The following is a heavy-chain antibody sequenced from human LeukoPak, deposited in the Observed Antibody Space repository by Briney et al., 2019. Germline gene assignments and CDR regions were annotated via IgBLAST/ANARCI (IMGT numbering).Heavy chain of an antibody. J-gene: IGHJ4*01. CDR2: ISAYNGDT. Sequence: ASVKVSCKASGYTFTSYGISWVRKDPGQGHELMGCISAYNGDTNYAKQPHSRVTMTTDTSTRTAYMELRSLRSDDTAVYYCAIGGNIVVVPAANYFFDYWSQETLVTVYS. V-gene: IGHV1-18*01. CDR1: GYTFTSYG. D-gene: IGHD2-2*01. CDR3: AIGGNIVVVPAANYFFDY.